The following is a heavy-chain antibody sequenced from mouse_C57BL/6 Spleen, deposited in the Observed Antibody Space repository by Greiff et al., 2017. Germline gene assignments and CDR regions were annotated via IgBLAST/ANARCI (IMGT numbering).Heavy chain of an antibody. CDR3: AREDGNYGHAMDY. D-gene: IGHD2-1*01. J-gene: IGHJ4*01. V-gene: IGHV1-4*01. CDR2: INPSSGYT. CDR1: GYTFTSYT. Sequence: VQLQESGAELARPGASVKMSCKASGYTFTSYTMHWVKQRPGQGLEWIGYINPSSGYTKYNQKFKDKATLTADKSSSTAYMQLSSLTSEDSAVYYCAREDGNYGHAMDYWGQGTSVTVSS.